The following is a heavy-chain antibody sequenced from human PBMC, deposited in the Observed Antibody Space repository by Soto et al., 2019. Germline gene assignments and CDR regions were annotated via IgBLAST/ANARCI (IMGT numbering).Heavy chain of an antibody. Sequence: EAQLVESGGGLVQPGGSLRLSCAASGFTVGNNYMCWVRQAPGKGLEWVSLIYSTGSPFYVNSVKDRFIISRDSSKNTLYLQMNSLRVEDTAVYYCEGHSHKDYWGQGALVTVSS. CDR1: GFTVGNNY. CDR2: IYSTGSP. V-gene: IGHV3-66*04. J-gene: IGHJ4*02. CDR3: EGHSHKDY.